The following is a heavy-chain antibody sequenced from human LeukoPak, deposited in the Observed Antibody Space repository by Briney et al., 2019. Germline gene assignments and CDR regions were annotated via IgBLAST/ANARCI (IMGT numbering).Heavy chain of an antibody. CDR1: GGSISSYY. J-gene: IGHJ4*02. CDR2: IYYSGST. Sequence: SETLSLTCTVSGGSISSYYWSWIRQPPGKGLEWIGYIYYSGSTYYNPSLKSRVTISVDTSKNQFSLKLSSVTAADTAVYYCARVPRRKSGVHFDYWGQGTLVTVSS. D-gene: IGHD3-10*01. CDR3: ARVPRRKSGVHFDY. V-gene: IGHV4-30-4*08.